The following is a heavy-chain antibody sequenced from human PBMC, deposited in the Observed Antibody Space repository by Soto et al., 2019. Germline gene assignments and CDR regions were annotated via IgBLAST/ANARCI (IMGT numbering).Heavy chain of an antibody. CDR2: ISYDGSNK. J-gene: IGHJ2*01. CDR3: ARDQEWLARRGQYWYFDL. D-gene: IGHD6-19*01. Sequence: QVQLVESGGGVVQPGRSLRLSCAASGFTFSSYAMHWVRQAPGKGLEWGAVISYDGSNKYYADSVKGRFTISRDNSKNTLYLQMNSLRAEDTAVYYCARDQEWLARRGQYWYFDLWGRGTLVTVSS. V-gene: IGHV3-30-3*01. CDR1: GFTFSSYA.